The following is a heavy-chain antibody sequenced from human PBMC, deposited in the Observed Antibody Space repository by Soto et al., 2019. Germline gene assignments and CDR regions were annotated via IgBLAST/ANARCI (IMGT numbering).Heavy chain of an antibody. CDR2: IWYDGSNK. CDR1: GFTFSSYG. J-gene: IGHJ4*02. D-gene: IGHD6-13*01. V-gene: IGHV3-33*01. Sequence: GGSLRLSCAASGFTFSSYGMHWVRQAPGKGLEWVAVIWYDGSNKYYADSVKGRFTISRDNSKNTLYLQMNSLRAEGTAVYYCTRSHSRSRGINDYRGQGTLVTDS. CDR3: TRSHSRSRGINDY.